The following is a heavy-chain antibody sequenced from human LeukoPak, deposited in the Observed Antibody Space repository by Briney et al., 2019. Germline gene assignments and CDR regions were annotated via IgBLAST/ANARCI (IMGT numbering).Heavy chain of an antibody. Sequence: PGGSLSLSCAASGFTCSNAWLSWVRQAPGQGLEGVGRIKSKTDGGTTDYAAPVKGRLNISRDDSKNTLYLEMYSLKPEDTAMYYCMYFWSGSSLVDYWGQGTLVTVSS. J-gene: IGHJ4*02. D-gene: IGHD3-3*01. CDR2: IKSKTDGGTT. CDR1: GFTCSNAW. V-gene: IGHV3-15*01. CDR3: MYFWSGSSLVDY.